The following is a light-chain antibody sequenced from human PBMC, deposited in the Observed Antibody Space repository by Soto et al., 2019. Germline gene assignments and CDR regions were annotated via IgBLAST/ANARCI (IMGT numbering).Light chain of an antibody. CDR1: HCINTF. J-gene: IGKJ4*01. CDR3: QQLSTYSS. Sequence: DIQLTQSRSFLSASVGDRVTITFRASHCINTFLSLYQQKPVKAPKVLIHYASRLHSGVPSRFSGSGSGTEFTLTINSLQPEDFATYFCQQLSTYSSFGGGTKVDIK. CDR2: YAS. V-gene: IGKV1-9*01.